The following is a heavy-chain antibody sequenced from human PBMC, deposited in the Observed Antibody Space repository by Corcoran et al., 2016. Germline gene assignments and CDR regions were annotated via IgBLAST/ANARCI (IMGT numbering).Heavy chain of an antibody. D-gene: IGHD6-13*01. CDR1: GYTFSDYN. J-gene: IGHJ6*02. V-gene: IGHV1-2*02. CDR2: INPNSDGT. CDR3: ARDRDPYSTTNPTMDV. Sequence: QVQLVQSGAEVKKPGASVKVSCKASGYTFSDYNMHWVRQAPGQGLEWMGWINPNSDGTNYAPKFQGRVTMTRDTSISAAYMELSSLRSDDTAVYYCARDRDPYSTTNPTMDVWGQGTTVTGSS.